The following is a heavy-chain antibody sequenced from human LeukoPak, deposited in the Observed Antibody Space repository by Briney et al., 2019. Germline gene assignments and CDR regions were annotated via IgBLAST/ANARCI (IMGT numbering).Heavy chain of an antibody. Sequence: SETLSLTCTVSGGSISSYYWSWIRQPPGKGLEWIGYIYYSGSTNYNPSLKSRVTISVDTSKNQFSLKLSSVTAADTAVYYCASRSSGYDPPFGIWYHYMDVWGKGTTVTVSS. CDR3: ASRSSGYDPPFGIWYHYMDV. CDR2: IYYSGST. J-gene: IGHJ6*03. CDR1: GGSISSYY. D-gene: IGHD5-12*01. V-gene: IGHV4-59*01.